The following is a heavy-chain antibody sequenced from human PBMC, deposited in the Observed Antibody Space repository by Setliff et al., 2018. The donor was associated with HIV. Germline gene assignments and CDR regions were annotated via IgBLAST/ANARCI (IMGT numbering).Heavy chain of an antibody. CDR2: IYYSGST. CDR3: ARLGSGWHGDNYWYFDL. CDR1: GGSISSNTYY. J-gene: IGHJ2*01. D-gene: IGHD6-19*01. V-gene: IGHV4-39*01. Sequence: PSETLSLTCTVSGGSISSNTYYWGWIRQPPGKGLEWIGSIYYSGSTYYNPSLKSRVTISVDTSKNQFSLKLNSVTAADTAVYFCARLGSGWHGDNYWYFDLWGRGTLVTVSS.